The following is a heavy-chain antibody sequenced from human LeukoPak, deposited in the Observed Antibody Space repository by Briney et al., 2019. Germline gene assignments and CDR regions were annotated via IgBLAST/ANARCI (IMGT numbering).Heavy chain of an antibody. J-gene: IGHJ4*02. CDR3: ARASTSGWDGFDH. CDR1: GFTVSGNY. V-gene: IGHV3-53*01. Sequence: GGSLRLSCAASGFTVSGNYMSWVRQAPGKGLEWVSVVHSGGNTYYADSVKGRFAISRDNSKNTLYLQMNSLRAEDTAVYFCARASTSGWDGFDHWGQGTLVTVSS. CDR2: VHSGGNT. D-gene: IGHD6-19*01.